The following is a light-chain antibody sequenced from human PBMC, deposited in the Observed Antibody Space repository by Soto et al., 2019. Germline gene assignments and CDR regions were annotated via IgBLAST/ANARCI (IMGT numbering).Light chain of an antibody. Sequence: EKVMTQFPATLSVSPGERATLSCRASQSVGSNLAWYQQKPGQAPRLLIYGASTRATGIPARFSGSGSGTEFTLTISSLQSADFAVYSCQQYNNWPLTFGGGTKVEIK. CDR3: QQYNNWPLT. V-gene: IGKV3-15*01. CDR2: GAS. CDR1: QSVGSN. J-gene: IGKJ4*01.